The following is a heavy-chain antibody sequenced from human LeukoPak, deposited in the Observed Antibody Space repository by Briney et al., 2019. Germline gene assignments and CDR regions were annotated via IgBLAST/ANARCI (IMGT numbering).Heavy chain of an antibody. J-gene: IGHJ6*03. D-gene: IGHD6-13*01. CDR3: VRRGAGRLHYMDV. CDR1: GFTFDDYA. Sequence: GGSLRLSCAASGFTFDDYAMHWVRQAPGKGLEWVSGISWNSGSIGYADSVKGRFTISRDNAKNSLYLKMNSLRAEDTASYYCVRRGAGRLHYMDVWGKGITVTVSS. CDR2: ISWNSGSI. V-gene: IGHV3-9*01.